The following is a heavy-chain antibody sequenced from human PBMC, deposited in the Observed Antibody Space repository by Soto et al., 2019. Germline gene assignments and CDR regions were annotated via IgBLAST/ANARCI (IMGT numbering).Heavy chain of an antibody. D-gene: IGHD3-3*01. CDR2: IKNEAYSYTT. J-gene: IGHJ4*02. V-gene: IGHV3-72*01. Sequence: EVQLVASGGGLFQPGGSLRLSCAASGFSLSDHYMDWVRQAPGKGLEWVGRIKNEAYSYTTDYAASVKGRFTISRDDSQNSLYLQIHSLKTEDTAMYYCADLTWNGYYLPWGQGTLITVSS. CDR1: GFSLSDHY. CDR3: ADLTWNGYYLP.